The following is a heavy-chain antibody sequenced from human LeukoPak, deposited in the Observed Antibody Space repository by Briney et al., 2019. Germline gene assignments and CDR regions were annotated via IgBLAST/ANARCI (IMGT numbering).Heavy chain of an antibody. Sequence: GGSLRLSCAASGFTFSSYSMNWVRQAPGKGLEWVSSISSSSSYIYYADSVKGRFTISRDNAKNSLYLQMNSLRAEDTAVYYCAREGSGYDPFDYWGQGILVTVSS. CDR1: GFTFSSYS. V-gene: IGHV3-21*01. J-gene: IGHJ4*02. CDR2: ISSSSSYI. D-gene: IGHD5-12*01. CDR3: AREGSGYDPFDY.